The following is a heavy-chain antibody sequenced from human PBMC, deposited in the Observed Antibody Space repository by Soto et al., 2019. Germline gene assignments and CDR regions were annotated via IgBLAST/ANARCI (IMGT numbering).Heavy chain of an antibody. CDR1: GFTFSSYW. CDR2: INSDGSST. D-gene: IGHD5-18*01. J-gene: IGHJ4*02. V-gene: IGHV3-74*01. Sequence: EVQLVESGGGLVQPGGSLRLSCAASGFTFSSYWMHWVRQAPGKGLVWVSRINSDGSSTSYADSVKGRFTISRDNAKNTLYLLMNSLRAEDTALYYCARIQKGLPGLGYWGQGTLVTVSS. CDR3: ARIQKGLPGLGY.